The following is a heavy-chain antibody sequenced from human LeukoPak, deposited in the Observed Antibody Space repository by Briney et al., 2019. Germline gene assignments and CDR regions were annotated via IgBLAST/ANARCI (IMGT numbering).Heavy chain of an antibody. J-gene: IGHJ6*03. CDR2: MNPNSGNT. D-gene: IGHD3-3*01. V-gene: IGHV1-8*01. CDR1: GYTFTSYD. Sequence: ASVKVSCKASGYTFTSYDINWVRQATGQGLEWMGWMNPNSGNTGYAQKFQGRVTMTRNTPISTAYMELSSLRSEDTAVYYCARGQEGRFLEWLLIYYYYYMDVWGKGTTVTVSS. CDR3: ARGQEGRFLEWLLIYYYYYMDV.